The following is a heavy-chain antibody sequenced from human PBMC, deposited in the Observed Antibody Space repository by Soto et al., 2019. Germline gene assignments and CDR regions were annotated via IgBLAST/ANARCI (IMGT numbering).Heavy chain of an antibody. V-gene: IGHV1-18*01. CDR2: ISPSNGQT. D-gene: IGHD3-3*01. CDR3: ARVIMSFGVANLGSCFDC. Sequence: ASVKVSCKASGYTFSNFGLSWLRQAPGQGLEWMGWISPSNGQTIYAQNFHGRVTMTTDTSTATAHMELRSLISDDTAVYYCARVIMSFGVANLGSCFDCWGQGTRVTVSS. J-gene: IGHJ4*02. CDR1: GYTFSNFG.